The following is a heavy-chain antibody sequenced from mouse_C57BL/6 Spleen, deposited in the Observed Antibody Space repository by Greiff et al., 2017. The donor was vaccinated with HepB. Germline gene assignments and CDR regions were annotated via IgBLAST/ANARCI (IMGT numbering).Heavy chain of an antibody. CDR1: GYTFTSYW. CDR3: ARFRDLEAPFYYFDY. V-gene: IGHV1-55*01. J-gene: IGHJ2*01. Sequence: QVQLQQPGAELVKPGASVKMSCKASGYTFTSYWITWVKQRPGQGLEWIGDIYPGSGSTNYNEKFKSKATLTVDTSSSTAYMQLSSLTSEDSAVYYCARFRDLEAPFYYFDYWGQGTTLTVSS. CDR2: IYPGSGST. D-gene: IGHD3-2*02.